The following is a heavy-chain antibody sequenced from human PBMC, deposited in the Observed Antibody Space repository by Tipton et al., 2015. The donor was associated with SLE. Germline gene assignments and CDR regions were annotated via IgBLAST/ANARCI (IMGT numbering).Heavy chain of an antibody. Sequence: SLRLSCAASGFTFSSYDMHWVRQVPGKGLEWVAFIRYDESNTYYADSVKGRFTIPRDNSKNTLYLEMNSLKPEDTAVYYCAKQCRSTTCNDLQKWGQGTLVTVSS. J-gene: IGHJ4*02. CDR1: GFTFSSYD. V-gene: IGHV3-30*02. CDR3: AKQCRSTTCNDLQK. CDR2: IRYDESNT. D-gene: IGHD2-2*01.